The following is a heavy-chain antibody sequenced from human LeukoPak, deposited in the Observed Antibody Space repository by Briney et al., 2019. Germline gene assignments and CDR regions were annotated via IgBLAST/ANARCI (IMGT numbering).Heavy chain of an antibody. Sequence: GSLRLSCVASGITFSNAWMSWVRQAPGKGLEWIGEINHGGSTNYNPSLKSRVTISVDTSKNQFSLKLSSVTAADTAVYYCARDPTVTKYSFDSWGQGTLVTVSS. CDR1: GITFSNAW. V-gene: IGHV4-4*02. D-gene: IGHD4-17*01. CDR2: INHGGST. CDR3: ARDPTVTKYSFDS. J-gene: IGHJ4*02.